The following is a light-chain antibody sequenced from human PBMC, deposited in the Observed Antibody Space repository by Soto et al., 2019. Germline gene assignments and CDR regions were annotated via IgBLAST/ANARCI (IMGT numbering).Light chain of an antibody. J-gene: IGKJ5*01. CDR2: GAS. CDR1: QSVRSK. CDR3: QQYNNWHPIT. Sequence: EVLITQSPDTLSVSPGETVTLSCRASQSVRSKLAWYQQKPGQAPRLFIYGASTRATGIPARFSGSVSGTEFTLTLRSLQSEDFAIYYCQQYNNWHPITFGQGTRLEIK. V-gene: IGKV3-15*01.